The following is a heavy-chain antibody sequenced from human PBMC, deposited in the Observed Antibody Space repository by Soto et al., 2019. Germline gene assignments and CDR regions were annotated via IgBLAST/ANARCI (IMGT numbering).Heavy chain of an antibody. Sequence: QVQLVQSGAEVKKPGSSVKVSCKASGGTFSSYAISWVRQAPGQGLEWMGGIIPIFGTANYAQKFQGRVTITADESTSTAYMELSSLRSEDTAVYYCARVSTIFPHPPTGNWFDPWGQGTLVTVSS. D-gene: IGHD3-3*01. CDR2: IIPIFGTA. J-gene: IGHJ5*02. CDR1: GGTFSSYA. V-gene: IGHV1-69*01. CDR3: ARVSTIFPHPPTGNWFDP.